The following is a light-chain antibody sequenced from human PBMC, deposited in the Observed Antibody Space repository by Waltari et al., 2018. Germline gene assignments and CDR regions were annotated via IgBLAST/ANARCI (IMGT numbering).Light chain of an antibody. J-gene: IGKJ1*01. CDR3: QQYYSTPPKT. CDR2: AAS. CDR1: QGISNS. Sequence: DIQMTQSPSSLSASVGDRVTITCRASQGISNSLAWYQQKPGKAPKLLLYAASRLESGVPSRFSGSGSWTDYTLTISSLQPEDFATYYCQQYYSTPPKTFGQGTKVEIK. V-gene: IGKV1-NL1*01.